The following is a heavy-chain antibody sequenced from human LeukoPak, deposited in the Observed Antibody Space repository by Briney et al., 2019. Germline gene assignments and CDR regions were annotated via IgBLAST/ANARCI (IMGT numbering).Heavy chain of an antibody. CDR2: IYTSGST. D-gene: IGHD4-17*01. Sequence: ASQTLSLTCTVSGGSISSGSYYWSWIRQPAGKGLEWIGRIYTSGSTNYNPSLKSRVTISVDTSKNQFSLKLSSVTAADTAVYYCARARYGGRFDYWGQGTLVTVSS. CDR3: ARARYGGRFDY. J-gene: IGHJ4*02. V-gene: IGHV4-61*02. CDR1: GGSISSGSYY.